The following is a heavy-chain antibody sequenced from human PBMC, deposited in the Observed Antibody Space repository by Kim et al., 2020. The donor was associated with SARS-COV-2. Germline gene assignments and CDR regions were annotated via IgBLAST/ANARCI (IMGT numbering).Heavy chain of an antibody. V-gene: IGHV3-11*01. CDR1: GFTFSDYY. D-gene: IGHD3-3*01. CDR2: ISSSGSTI. CDR3: ARDSRITIFGVVMGGDFDY. Sequence: GGSLRLSCAASGFTFSDYYMSWIRQAPGKGLEWVSYISSSGSTIYYADSVKGRFTISRDNAKNSLYLQMNSLRAEDTAVYYCARDSRITIFGVVMGGDFDYWGQGTLVTVSS. J-gene: IGHJ4*02.